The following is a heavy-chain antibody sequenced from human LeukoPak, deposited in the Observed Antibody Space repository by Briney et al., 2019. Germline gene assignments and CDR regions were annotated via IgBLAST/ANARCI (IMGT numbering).Heavy chain of an antibody. V-gene: IGHV1-69*01. CDR1: GGTFRSYA. CDR2: IIPIFSTA. CDR3: ARDHSYYFDY. J-gene: IGHJ4*02. Sequence: ASVKVSCKASGGTFRSYAISWVRQAPGQGLEWMGGIIPIFSTANYAQKFQGRVTITADESTSTAYMELSSLRSEDTAVYYCARDHSYYFDYWGQGTLVTVSS.